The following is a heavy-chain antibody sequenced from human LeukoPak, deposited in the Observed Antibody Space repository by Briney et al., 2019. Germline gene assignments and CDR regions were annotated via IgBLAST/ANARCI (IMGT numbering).Heavy chain of an antibody. CDR3: ASQGIAAAGTAFDY. J-gene: IGHJ4*02. V-gene: IGHV4-30-4*08. CDR1: GGSISSGDYY. Sequence: SETLSLTCTVSGGSISSGDYYWSWIRQPPGKGLEWIGYIYYSGSTYYNPSLKSRVTTSVDTSKNQFSLKLSSVTAADTAVYYCASQGIAAAGTAFDYWGQGTLVTVSS. CDR2: IYYSGST. D-gene: IGHD6-13*01.